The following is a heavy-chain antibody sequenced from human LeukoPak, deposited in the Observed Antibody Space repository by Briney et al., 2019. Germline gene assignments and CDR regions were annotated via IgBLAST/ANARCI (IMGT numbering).Heavy chain of an antibody. CDR2: IYYSGST. V-gene: IGHV4-39*07. CDR3: AREGYHAYCSSTSCYIQH. CDR1: GGSISSSSYY. Sequence: SETLSLTCTVSGGSISSSSYYWGWIRQPPGKGLEWIGSIYYSGSTYYNPSLKSRVTISVDTSKNQFSLKLSSVTAADTAVYYCAREGYHAYCSSTSCYIQHWGQGTLVTVSS. J-gene: IGHJ1*01. D-gene: IGHD2-2*02.